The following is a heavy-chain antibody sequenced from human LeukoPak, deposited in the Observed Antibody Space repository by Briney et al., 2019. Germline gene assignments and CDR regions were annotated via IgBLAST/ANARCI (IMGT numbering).Heavy chain of an antibody. CDR3: DALGDYEAPEYYYMDV. CDR1: GGSISGGSYY. V-gene: IGHV4-61*02. Sequence: PSETLSLTCTVSGGSISGGSYYWSWLRQPPGKGLEWNGRIYTSGSTNYNPSLKSRVTISLDTSKTQFSLKVNSVAAADTAVYYCDALGDYEAPEYYYMDVWGEGTRSPSP. D-gene: IGHD4-17*01. J-gene: IGHJ6*03. CDR2: IYTSGST.